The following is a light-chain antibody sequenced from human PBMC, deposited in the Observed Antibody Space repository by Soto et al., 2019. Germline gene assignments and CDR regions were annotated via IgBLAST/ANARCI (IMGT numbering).Light chain of an antibody. CDR3: MQGTHWPFT. CDR1: QSLVSSDGNTY. V-gene: IGKV2-30*01. J-gene: IGKJ3*01. CDR2: KVS. Sequence: DVVMTQSPLSLPVTLGQPASISCRSSQSLVSSDGNTYLTWFQQRPGQSPRRLIYKVSNRDSGVPDRFSGSASGTDFTLKISRVEAEDVGVYYCMQGTHWPFTLGPGTKVDIK.